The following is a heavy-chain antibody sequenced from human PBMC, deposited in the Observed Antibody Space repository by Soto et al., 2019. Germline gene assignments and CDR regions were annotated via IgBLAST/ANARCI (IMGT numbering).Heavy chain of an antibody. Sequence: ASVKVCCKASGYTFTSYGISWVRQAPGQGLEWMGWISAYNGNTNYAQKFQGRVTMTRDTSITTTYMELNSLTSDDTAVYYCARVAGHKNARFDTWGQGALVTVSS. D-gene: IGHD1-1*01. J-gene: IGHJ4*02. CDR2: ISAYNGNT. V-gene: IGHV1-18*04. CDR3: ARVAGHKNARFDT. CDR1: GYTFTSYG.